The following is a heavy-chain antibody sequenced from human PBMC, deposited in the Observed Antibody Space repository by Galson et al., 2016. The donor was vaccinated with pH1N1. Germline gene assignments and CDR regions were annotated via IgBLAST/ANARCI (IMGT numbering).Heavy chain of an antibody. CDR2: ISTYNGNT. V-gene: IGHV1-18*01. Sequence: SVKVSCKASGYTFTNYGISWVRQAPGQGLEWMGWISTYNGNTNYVQRLQGRVTMTTDTSTGTAYLELRSLRFDDTAVYYWARVWVPAAPHDPDNWFDLWGQGTLVTVSS. D-gene: IGHD2-2*01. CDR3: ARVWVPAAPHDPDNWFDL. J-gene: IGHJ5*02. CDR1: GYTFTNYG.